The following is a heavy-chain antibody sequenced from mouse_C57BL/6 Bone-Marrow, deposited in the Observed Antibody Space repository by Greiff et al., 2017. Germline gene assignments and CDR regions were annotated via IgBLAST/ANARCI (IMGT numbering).Heavy chain of an antibody. D-gene: IGHD1-1*01. V-gene: IGHV6-6*01. CDR3: TRATVVGYFDV. CDR2: IRNKANNHAT. J-gene: IGHJ1*03. CDR1: GFTFSDAW. Sequence: VQLQESGGGLVQPGGSMKLSCAASGFTFSDAWMDWVRQSPEKGLEWVAEIRNKANNHATYYAESVKGRFTISRDDSKSSVYLQMNSLRAEDTGIYYCTRATVVGYFDVWGTGTTVTVSS.